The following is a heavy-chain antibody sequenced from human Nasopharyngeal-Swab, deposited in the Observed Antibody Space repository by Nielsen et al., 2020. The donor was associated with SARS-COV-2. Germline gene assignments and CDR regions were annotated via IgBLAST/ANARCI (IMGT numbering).Heavy chain of an antibody. D-gene: IGHD6-19*01. CDR2: ISSTNNYI. J-gene: IGHJ2*01. CDR3: ASSGYSSGCNF. V-gene: IGHV3-21*01. Sequence: GGSLRLSCATSGFIFSTYRMNWVRQAPGKGLEWVSSISSTNNYIYYADSVKGRFTISRDNAKSSLYLQMNSLRAEDTAVYYCASSGYSSGCNFWGRGTLVTVSS. CDR1: GFIFSTYR.